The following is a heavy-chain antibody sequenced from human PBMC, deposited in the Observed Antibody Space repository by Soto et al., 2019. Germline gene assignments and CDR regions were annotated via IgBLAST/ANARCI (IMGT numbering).Heavy chain of an antibody. CDR3: AKDPYYDSGSHPADY. J-gene: IGHJ4*02. V-gene: IGHV3-23*01. CDR2: ISNSGGNT. D-gene: IGHD3-10*01. Sequence: GGSLRLSCAASGFTFSTYAMSWVRQAPGKGLEWVSGISNSGGNTYYADSVKGRFTISRDNSKSTLYLQMNSLRAEDTAVYYCAKDPYYDSGSHPADYWGQGTLVTVSS. CDR1: GFTFSTYA.